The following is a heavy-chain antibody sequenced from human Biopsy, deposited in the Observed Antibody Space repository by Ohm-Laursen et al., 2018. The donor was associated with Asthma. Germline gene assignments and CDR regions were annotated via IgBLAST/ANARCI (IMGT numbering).Heavy chain of an antibody. V-gene: IGHV3-30*18. J-gene: IGHJ4*02. D-gene: IGHD1-26*01. Sequence: SLRLSCAASGFSFSNYGMHWVRQAPGKGLDWVAVISFDGTNRNYTDSVKGRFTISRDNSRNTLHLEMNSLRAEDTAVYFYAKEVFPGWELRRGPDSWGQGTLVTVSA. CDR1: GFSFSNYG. CDR3: AKEVFPGWELRRGPDS. CDR2: ISFDGTNR.